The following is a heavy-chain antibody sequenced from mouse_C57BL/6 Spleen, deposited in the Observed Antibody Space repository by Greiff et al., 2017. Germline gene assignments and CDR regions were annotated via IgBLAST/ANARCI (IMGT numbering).Heavy chain of an antibody. D-gene: IGHD1-1*01. V-gene: IGHV1-80*01. CDR1: GYAFSSYW. J-gene: IGHJ2*01. Sequence: QVQLQQSGAELVKPGASVKISCKASGYAFSSYWMNWVKQRPGKGLEWIGQIYPGDGDTNYNGKFKGKATLTADKSSSTAYMQLSSLTSEDSAVYFCARGTTVVATGCDYWGQGTTRTVSS. CDR3: ARGTTVVATGCDY. CDR2: IYPGDGDT.